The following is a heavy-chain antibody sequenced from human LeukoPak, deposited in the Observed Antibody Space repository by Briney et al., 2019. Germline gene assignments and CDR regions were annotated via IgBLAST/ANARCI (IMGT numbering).Heavy chain of an antibody. CDR1: GYTFTGYC. D-gene: IGHD1-26*01. Sequence: ASVKVSCKASGYTFTGYCMHWVRQAPGQGLEWMGWINPNSGGTNYAQKFQGRVTMTRDTSISTAYMELSRLRSDDTAVYYCARDLISGSYCFDYWGQGTLVTVSS. CDR2: INPNSGGT. J-gene: IGHJ4*02. V-gene: IGHV1-2*02. CDR3: ARDLISGSYCFDY.